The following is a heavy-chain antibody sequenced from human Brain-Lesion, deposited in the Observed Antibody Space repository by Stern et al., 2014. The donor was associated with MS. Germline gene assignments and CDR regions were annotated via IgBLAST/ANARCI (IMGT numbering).Heavy chain of an antibody. Sequence: LVESGAAVKKPGASVKVSCKVSGYTLTEFSMHWVRQAPRKGLAWMGGFDSEDGETIYAQKFQGRVTMTEDTSTDTAYMELSSLRSEDTAVYYCATLSPGAGGNYYRHFDYWGQGTLVTVSS. CDR2: FDSEDGET. CDR3: ATLSPGAGGNYYRHFDY. D-gene: IGHD1-26*01. J-gene: IGHJ4*02. V-gene: IGHV1-24*01. CDR1: GYTLTEFS.